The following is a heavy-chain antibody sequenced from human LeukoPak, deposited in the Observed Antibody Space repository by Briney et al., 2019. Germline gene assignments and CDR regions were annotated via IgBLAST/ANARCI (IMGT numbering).Heavy chain of an antibody. J-gene: IGHJ4*02. Sequence: GRSLRLSCAASGFTFDDYAMHWVRQAPGKGLEWVSGISWNSGSIGYADSVKGRFTISRDNAKNSLYLQMNSLRAEDTALYYCAKDWHYDSSGPFDYWGQGTLVTVSS. CDR2: ISWNSGSI. V-gene: IGHV3-9*01. CDR1: GFTFDDYA. D-gene: IGHD3-22*01. CDR3: AKDWHYDSSGPFDY.